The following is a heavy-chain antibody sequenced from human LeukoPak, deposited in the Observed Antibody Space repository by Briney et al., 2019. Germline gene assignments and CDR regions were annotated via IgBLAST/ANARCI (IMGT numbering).Heavy chain of an antibody. Sequence: GGSLRLSCAASGFTFSSYWMHWVRQAPGKGLVWVSRINTDGSSTSYADSVKGRFTISRDNAKNTLYLQMNSLRAEDTAVYYCARSLKRWLSLYYFDYWGQGTLVTVSS. CDR2: INTDGSST. CDR1: GFTFSSYW. CDR3: ARSLKRWLSLYYFDY. D-gene: IGHD5-24*01. V-gene: IGHV3-74*01. J-gene: IGHJ4*02.